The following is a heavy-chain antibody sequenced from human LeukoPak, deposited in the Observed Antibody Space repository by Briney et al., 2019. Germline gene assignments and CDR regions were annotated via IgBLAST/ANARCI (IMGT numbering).Heavy chain of an antibody. V-gene: IGHV4-61*01. CDR3: ARGGYYFDF. D-gene: IGHD6-13*01. J-gene: IGHJ4*02. CDR1: GGSVTRDNYY. CDR2: VYYSGSI. Sequence: SETLSLTCTVSGGSVTRDNYYWTWLRQAPGKRLECIGYVYYSGSINYNPSLQSRVTISVETSKNQCSLKLNSVTAADTAVYYCARGGYYFDFWGQGTLVTVSS.